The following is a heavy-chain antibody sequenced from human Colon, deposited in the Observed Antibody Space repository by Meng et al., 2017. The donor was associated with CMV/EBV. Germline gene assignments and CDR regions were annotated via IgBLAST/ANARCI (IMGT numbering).Heavy chain of an antibody. CDR3: ARVALGGRAQGHYYYGMDV. CDR1: GYIFTDYH. Sequence: SVKVSCKASGYIFTDYHLYWVRQAPGQGLEWMGGIIPIFGTANYAQKFQGRVAITTDESTSTAYMELSSLRSEDTAVYYCARVALGGRAQGHYYYGMDVWGQGTTVTVSS. CDR2: IIPIFGTA. D-gene: IGHD3-16*01. V-gene: IGHV1-69*05. J-gene: IGHJ6*02.